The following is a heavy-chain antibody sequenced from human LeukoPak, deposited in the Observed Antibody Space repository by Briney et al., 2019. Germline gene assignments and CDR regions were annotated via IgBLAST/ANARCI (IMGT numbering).Heavy chain of an antibody. Sequence: SGTLSLTCAVSGGSISSSNWWRWVRQPPGKGLEGGGEIYHSGGTNYNPALKSRGTISVDKSKNQYPLKLSSVTAADTAVYYCARDKATINRGYYYYYGMDVWGQGTTVTVSS. CDR2: IYHSGGT. J-gene: IGHJ6*02. D-gene: IGHD5-12*01. CDR1: GGSISSSNW. CDR3: ARDKATINRGYYYYYGMDV. V-gene: IGHV4-4*02.